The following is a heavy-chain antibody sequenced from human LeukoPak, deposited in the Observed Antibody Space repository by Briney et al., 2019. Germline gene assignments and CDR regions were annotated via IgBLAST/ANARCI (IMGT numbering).Heavy chain of an antibody. V-gene: IGHV5-51*01. CDR3: ARSTDTAMVPYFDY. J-gene: IGHJ4*02. D-gene: IGHD5-18*01. Sequence: GASLQISCKGSGCSFTSYWIGWVRQMPGKGLEWMGVIYPGDSDTRYSPSFQGQVTISADKSISTAYLQWSSLKASDTAMYYCARSTDTAMVPYFDYWGQGTLVTVSS. CDR2: IYPGDSDT. CDR1: GCSFTSYW.